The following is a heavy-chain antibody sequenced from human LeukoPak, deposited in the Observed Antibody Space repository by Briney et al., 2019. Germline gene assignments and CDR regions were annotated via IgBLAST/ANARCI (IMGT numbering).Heavy chain of an antibody. CDR3: ARESGGLLWFGD. CDR1: GGSISSGDYY. V-gene: IGHV4-30-4*01. D-gene: IGHD3-10*01. J-gene: IGHJ4*02. Sequence: SSETLSLTCTVSGGSISSGDYYWSWIRQPPGKGLEWIGYIYYSGSTYYNPSLKSRITISVDTSKSQFSLKLNSVTAADTAVYYCARESGGLLWFGDWGQGTLVTVSS. CDR2: IYYSGST.